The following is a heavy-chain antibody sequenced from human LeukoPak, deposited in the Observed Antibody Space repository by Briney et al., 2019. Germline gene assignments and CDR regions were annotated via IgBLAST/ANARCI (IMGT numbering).Heavy chain of an antibody. CDR3: TTDPHDYGDLVPLPPNY. CDR2: IKSKTDGGTT. V-gene: IGHV3-15*01. Sequence: GGSLRLSCAASGFSFSNAWMSWVRQAPGKGLEWVGRIKSKTDGGTTDYAAPVKGRFTISRDDSKNTLYLQMNSLKTEDTAVYYCTTDPHDYGDLVPLPPNYWGQGTLVTVSS. J-gene: IGHJ4*02. CDR1: GFSFSNAW. D-gene: IGHD4-17*01.